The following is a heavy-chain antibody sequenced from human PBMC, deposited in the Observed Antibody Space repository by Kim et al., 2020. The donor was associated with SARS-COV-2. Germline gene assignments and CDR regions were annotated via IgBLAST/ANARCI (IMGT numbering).Heavy chain of an antibody. CDR2: IYSGGSST. CDR1: GFTFSSYA. CDR3: AKDRGRGSWGGYDY. D-gene: IGHD2-15*01. Sequence: GGSLRLSCAASGFTFSSYAMSWVRQAPGKGLEWVSVIYSGGSSTYYADSVKGRFTISRDNSKNTLYLQMNSLRAEDTAVYYCAKDRGRGSWGGYDYWGQGTLVTVSS. V-gene: IGHV3-23*03. J-gene: IGHJ4*02.